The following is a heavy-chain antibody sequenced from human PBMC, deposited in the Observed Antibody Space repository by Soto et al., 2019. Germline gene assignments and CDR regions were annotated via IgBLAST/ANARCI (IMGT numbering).Heavy chain of an antibody. J-gene: IGHJ4*02. Sequence: PGGSLRLSCAASGFTLSSYSIHWVRQAPGKGLDWVAVISYDGNTQFYGDSVKGRFIVSRDNSKNTLYLQVNSLRAEDTAVYYCARDKRDLRFLEWSYYFDYWGQGTLVTVSS. CDR2: ISYDGNTQ. V-gene: IGHV3-30-3*01. CDR1: GFTLSSYS. D-gene: IGHD3-3*01. CDR3: ARDKRDLRFLEWSYYFDY.